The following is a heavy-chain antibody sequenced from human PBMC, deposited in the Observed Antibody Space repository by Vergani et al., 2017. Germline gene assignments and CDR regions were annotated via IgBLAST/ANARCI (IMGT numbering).Heavy chain of an antibody. Sequence: QVQLVETGGGVVQPGGSLRLYCATSGFSFNTYGAHWVRQAPGKGLEWVAFIGYDGRIKYNVDSVKGRFTISRDTSKKTLSLQMRSVRADDTAVYYCAKDGRENSDYGYFDYWGQGTLVTVSS. J-gene: IGHJ4*02. CDR1: GFSFNTYG. D-gene: IGHD4-17*01. CDR2: IGYDGRIK. CDR3: AKDGRENSDYGYFDY. V-gene: IGHV3-30*02.